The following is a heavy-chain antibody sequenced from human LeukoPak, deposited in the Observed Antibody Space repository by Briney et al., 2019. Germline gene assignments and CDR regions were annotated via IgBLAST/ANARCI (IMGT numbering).Heavy chain of an antibody. V-gene: IGHV4-39*07. J-gene: IGHJ4*02. CDR3: ARSYSSSSFGGY. CDR2: INYSGRT. Sequence: SETLSLTCTISDDSISNNRYFWAWIRQPPGKGLEWIGSINYSGRTYYNPSLKSRLTMSVDTAKRQFSLKLSSVTAADTAVYYCARSYSSSSFGGYWGQGTLVTVSS. CDR1: DDSISNNRYF. D-gene: IGHD6-6*01.